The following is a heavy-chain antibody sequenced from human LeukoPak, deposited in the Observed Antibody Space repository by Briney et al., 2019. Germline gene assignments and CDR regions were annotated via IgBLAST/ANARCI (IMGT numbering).Heavy chain of an antibody. CDR3: ARGSGSYPTPENDY. V-gene: IGHV4-30-4*08. Sequence: SETLSLTCTVSGGSISSGDYYWSWIRQPPGKGLEWIGYIYYSGSTYYNPSLKSRVTISIDTSKNQFSLKLSSVTAADTAVYYCARGSGSYPTPENDYWGQGTLVTVSS. D-gene: IGHD1-26*01. CDR1: GGSISSGDYY. J-gene: IGHJ4*02. CDR2: IYYSGST.